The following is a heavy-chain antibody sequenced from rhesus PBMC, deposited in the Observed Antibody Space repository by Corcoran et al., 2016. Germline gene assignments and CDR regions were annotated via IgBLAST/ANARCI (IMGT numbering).Heavy chain of an antibody. D-gene: IGHD5-42*01. J-gene: IGHJ2*01. CDR3: AGTPREYSGYSYRPYWYFDL. CDR1: GLTFSSYG. CDR2: ISFDRRKK. Sequence: EVQLVESGGGVVQPGGSLRLSCAASGLTFSSYGMHWVRQAPGKGLEWVAVISFDRRKKYSVHSLKDRFTISRDNSKNMLYLQMNNLKLEDPAMYYCAGTPREYSGYSYRPYWYFDLWGPGTPITISS. V-gene: IGHV3-54*02.